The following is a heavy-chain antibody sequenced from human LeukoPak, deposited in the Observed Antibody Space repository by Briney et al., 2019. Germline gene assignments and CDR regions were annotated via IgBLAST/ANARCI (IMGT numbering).Heavy chain of an antibody. Sequence: AQSLTPSSAPSAFTFNSKCTHWDRQAPDNWMEWVTFIRYDGSKTYYADSVKGRFTISRDNSKNTLYLQMNSLRAEDTAVYYCASRGYSSDWYPDYWGQGTLVTVSS. J-gene: IGHJ4*02. CDR3: ASRGYSSDWYPDY. CDR1: AFTFNSKC. V-gene: IGHV3-30*02. D-gene: IGHD6-19*01. CDR2: IRYDGSKT.